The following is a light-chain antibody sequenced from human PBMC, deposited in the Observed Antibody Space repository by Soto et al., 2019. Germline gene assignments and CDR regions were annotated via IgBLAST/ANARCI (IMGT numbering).Light chain of an antibody. CDR2: LEGSGSY. Sequence: QPVLTQSSSASASLGSSVKLTCTLSSGHSSYIIAWHQQQPGKAPRYLMKLEGSGSYNKGSGVPDRFSGSSSGADRYLTISHLQFEDEANYYCENWDSNTRVFGGGTKLTVL. V-gene: IGLV4-60*02. J-gene: IGLJ2*01. CDR1: SGHSSYI. CDR3: ENWDSNTRV.